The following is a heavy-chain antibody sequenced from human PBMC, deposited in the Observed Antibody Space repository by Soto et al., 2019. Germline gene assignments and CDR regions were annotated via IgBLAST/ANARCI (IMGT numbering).Heavy chain of an antibody. CDR3: ARQLLYGFDI. J-gene: IGHJ3*02. D-gene: IGHD2-2*02. CDR2: ISGDRSST. V-gene: IGHV3-74*01. CDR1: GFTFNNYW. Sequence: EVQLVESGGGLVQPGGSLRLSCAASGFTFNNYWMHWVRQAPGKGLVWVSRISGDRSSTNYADSVKGRFTISRDNAKNTLYLQMSSLRAEDTAVYYCARQLLYGFDIWGQGKMVTVSS.